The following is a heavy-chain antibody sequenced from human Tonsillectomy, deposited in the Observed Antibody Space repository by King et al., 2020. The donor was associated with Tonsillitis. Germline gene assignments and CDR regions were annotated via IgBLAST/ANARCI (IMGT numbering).Heavy chain of an antibody. D-gene: IGHD1-26*01. CDR1: GYSFTSYW. CDR3: ARLGPYLGATRPFDY. Sequence: QLVQSGAEVKKPGESLKISCKGSGYSFTSYWIGWVRQMPGKGLEWMGIIYPGDSDTRYSPSFQGQVTISADKSTSTAYLQWSSLKASDTAMYYCARLGPYLGATRPFDYWGQGTLVTVSS. CDR2: IYPGDSDT. J-gene: IGHJ4*02. V-gene: IGHV5-51*01.